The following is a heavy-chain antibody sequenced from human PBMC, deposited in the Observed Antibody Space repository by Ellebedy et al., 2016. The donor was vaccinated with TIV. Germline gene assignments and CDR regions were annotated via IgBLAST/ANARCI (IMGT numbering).Heavy chain of an antibody. CDR3: AKEVGGRSGYCDY. J-gene: IGHJ4*02. V-gene: IGHV3-23*01. CDR2: IGGSRSGST. CDR1: GFSFNNYA. Sequence: GGSLRLXCAASGFSFNNYAMSWVRQAPGKGLEWVSGIGGSRSGSTYYADSVKGRFTISRDTSKNTLYLQMNSLRVEDTAVYYCAKEVGGRSGYCDYWGQGTLVTVSS. D-gene: IGHD3-3*01.